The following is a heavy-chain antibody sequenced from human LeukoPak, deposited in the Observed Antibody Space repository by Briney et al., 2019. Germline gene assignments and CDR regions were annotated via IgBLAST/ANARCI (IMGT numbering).Heavy chain of an antibody. CDR3: ARDFYDST. D-gene: IGHD3-22*01. CDR2: ISSNSDGGTI. V-gene: IGHV3-15*07. Sequence: PGGSLRLSCATSGFTFSNAWMNWVRQAPGMGLEWVGRISSNSDGGTIDYAAPVKGRFTLSRDNSKTTLYLQMNSLQTEDTAVYYCARDFYDSTWGQGTLVTVSS. J-gene: IGHJ5*02. CDR1: GFTFSNAW.